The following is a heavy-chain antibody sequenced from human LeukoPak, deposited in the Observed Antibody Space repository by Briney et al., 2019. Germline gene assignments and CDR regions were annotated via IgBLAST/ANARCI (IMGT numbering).Heavy chain of an antibody. J-gene: IGHJ5*02. CDR3: ARDREPGNWFDP. CDR2: IFHTGSA. D-gene: IGHD5-24*01. V-gene: IGHV4-59*01. Sequence: SETLSLTCTVSGGSISSYYWSWIRQPPGKGLEWIGYIFHTGSANYNPSLRSRVTISADTSNNQFSLKLSSVTAADTAVYYCARDREPGNWFDPWGQGILVTVSS. CDR1: GGSISSYY.